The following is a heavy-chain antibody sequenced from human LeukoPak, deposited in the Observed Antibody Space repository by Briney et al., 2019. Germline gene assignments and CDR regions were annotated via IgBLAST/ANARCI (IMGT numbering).Heavy chain of an antibody. CDR3: AKDLGFGELLPDY. D-gene: IGHD3-10*01. CDR2: ISGSGSST. CDR1: GFIFNNYA. J-gene: IGHJ4*02. Sequence: GGSLRLSCAASGFIFNNYAMNWVRQAPGKGLEWVSAISGSGSSTYYADSVKGRFTISRDNSKNTLYLQMNSLRAEDTAVYYCAKDLGFGELLPDYWGQGTLVTVSS. V-gene: IGHV3-23*01.